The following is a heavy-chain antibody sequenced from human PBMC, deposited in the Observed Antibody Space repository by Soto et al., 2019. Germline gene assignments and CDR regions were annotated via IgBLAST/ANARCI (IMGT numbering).Heavy chain of an antibody. CDR3: AKRRSSGSHYVDY. CDR2: IIPIFGTA. J-gene: IGHJ4*02. V-gene: IGHV1-69*13. Sequence: SVKVSCKASGGTFSSYAISWVRQAPGQGLEWMGGIIPIFGTANYAQKFQGRVTITADESTSTAYMELSSLRSEDTAVYYCAKRRSSGSHYVDYWGQGALVTVSS. CDR1: GGTFSSYA. D-gene: IGHD6-19*01.